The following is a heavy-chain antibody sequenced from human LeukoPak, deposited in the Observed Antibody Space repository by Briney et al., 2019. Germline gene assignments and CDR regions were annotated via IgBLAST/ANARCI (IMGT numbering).Heavy chain of an antibody. CDR2: IYYSGST. CDR3: ARMSLGRRKTYYYDSSGYYPFDY. CDR1: GGSISSSSYY. D-gene: IGHD3-22*01. J-gene: IGHJ4*02. V-gene: IGHV4-39*01. Sequence: SETLSLTCTVSGGSISSSSYYWGWIRQPPGKGLEWIGSIYYSGSTYYNPSLKSRVTISVDTSKNQFSLKLSSVTAADTAVYYCARMSLGRRKTYYYDSSGYYPFDYWGQGTLVTVSS.